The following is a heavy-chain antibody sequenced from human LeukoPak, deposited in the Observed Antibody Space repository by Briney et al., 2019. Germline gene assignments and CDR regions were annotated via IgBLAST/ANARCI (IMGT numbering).Heavy chain of an antibody. CDR3: VSFYETY. J-gene: IGHJ4*02. D-gene: IGHD2/OR15-2a*01. Sequence: PGGSLRLSCAASGFTFSNYWMHWDRQAPGKGLVWVSRINSDGNVTNYADSVKGRFTISRDNAKNTVYLQMNSLRAEDTAVYYCVSFYETYWGRGTLVTVSS. CDR1: GFTFSNYW. CDR2: INSDGNVT. V-gene: IGHV3-74*01.